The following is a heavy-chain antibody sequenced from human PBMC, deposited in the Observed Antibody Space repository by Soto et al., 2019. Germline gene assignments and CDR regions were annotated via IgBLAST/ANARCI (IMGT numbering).Heavy chain of an antibody. CDR2: IYHSGST. Sequence: SETLSLTCAVSGGSISSSNWWSWVRQPPGKGLEWIGEIYHSGSTNYNPSLKSRVTISVDKSKNQFSLKLSSVTAADTAVYYCASYGGDGVPFDAFDIWGQGTMVTVSS. D-gene: IGHD3-16*01. V-gene: IGHV4-4*02. J-gene: IGHJ3*02. CDR1: GGSISSSNW. CDR3: ASYGGDGVPFDAFDI.